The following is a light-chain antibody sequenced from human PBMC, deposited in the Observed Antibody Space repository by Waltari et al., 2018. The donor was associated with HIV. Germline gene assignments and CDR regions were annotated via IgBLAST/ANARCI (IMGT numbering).Light chain of an antibody. CDR1: SSDSGASDS. CDR2: EVT. J-gene: IGLJ3*02. V-gene: IGLV2-8*01. CDR3: SSYGDSLRVL. Sequence: QSALTQPPSASGSLGPSVTISCTGSSSDSGASDSVSWFQQHPRSAPKLLLYEVTRRPSTVSDRFSGSRSGSTAFLTVAGLQPDDEATYFCSSYGDSLRVLFGGGTNVTVL.